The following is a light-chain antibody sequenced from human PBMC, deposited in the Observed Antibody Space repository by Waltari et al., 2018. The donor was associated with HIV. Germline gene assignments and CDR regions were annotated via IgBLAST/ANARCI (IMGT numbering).Light chain of an antibody. Sequence: EIVLTQSPATLSLSPGERATISCRASQSVSSYLAGYRQKPGQAPRLLIYDASNRATGIPARFSGSGSGSDFTLTISSLEPEDVAVYYCQQRSNWPRTFGQGTKVEIK. CDR3: QQRSNWPRT. J-gene: IGKJ1*01. V-gene: IGKV3-11*01. CDR2: DAS. CDR1: QSVSSY.